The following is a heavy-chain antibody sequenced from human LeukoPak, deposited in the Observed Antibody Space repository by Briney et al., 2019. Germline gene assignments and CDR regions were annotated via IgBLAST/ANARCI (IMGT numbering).Heavy chain of an antibody. D-gene: IGHD1-26*01. V-gene: IGHV4-4*07. J-gene: IGHJ4*02. CDR3: ARGISGSGSYGHFDY. CDR1: GGSISSYY. Sequence: SETLSLTCTVSGGSISSYYWSWIRQPAGKGPQWIWRMYTSGSTNYNPSLKSRVTMSVDTSKIQFSLRLSSVTAADTAIYYCARGISGSGSYGHFDYWGQGILVTVSS. CDR2: MYTSGST.